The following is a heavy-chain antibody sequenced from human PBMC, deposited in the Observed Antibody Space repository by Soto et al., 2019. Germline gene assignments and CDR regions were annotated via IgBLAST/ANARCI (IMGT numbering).Heavy chain of an antibody. CDR1: GGAFSGYY. CDR2: INHSGST. Sequence: SETLSLTCAVYGGAFSGYYWSWIRQPPGKGLEWIGEINHSGSTNYNPSLKSRVTISVDTSKNQFSLKLSSVTAADTAVYYCARFRRLVYFVNPYFDYWGRGTLVTVS. V-gene: IGHV4-34*01. CDR3: ARFRRLVYFVNPYFDY. J-gene: IGHJ4*02. D-gene: IGHD3-10*02.